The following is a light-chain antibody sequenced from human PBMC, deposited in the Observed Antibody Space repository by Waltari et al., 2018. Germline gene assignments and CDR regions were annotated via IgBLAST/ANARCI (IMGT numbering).Light chain of an antibody. CDR2: GAS. J-gene: IGKJ1*01. V-gene: IGKV3-15*01. CDR3: QQYNSWPRT. Sequence: EIVMTQSPATLSVSPGERATLSCRASQSISSYLAWYQQNPGQAPRLLIFGASTRATGIPARFSGRGSGTEFTLAISSLQSEDFAVYFCQQYNSWPRTFGQGTKVEIE. CDR1: QSISSY.